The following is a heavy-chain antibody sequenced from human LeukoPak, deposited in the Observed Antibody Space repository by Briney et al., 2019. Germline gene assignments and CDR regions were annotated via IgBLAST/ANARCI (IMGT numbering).Heavy chain of an antibody. J-gene: IGHJ4*02. D-gene: IGHD2/OR15-2a*01. Sequence: PSETLSLTCTVSNDSISSGDYYWNWIRQPPGKGLEWIGYIFHRGGTSYNPSLKSRVTISVDTSKNQFSLKLSSVTAADTAVYYCARGAGDFGNNQSKYRNTFLTRRGNYFDYWGQGTLVTVSS. CDR2: IFHRGGT. CDR3: ARGAGDFGNNQSKYRNTFLTRRGNYFDY. CDR1: NDSISSGDYY. V-gene: IGHV4-30-4*01.